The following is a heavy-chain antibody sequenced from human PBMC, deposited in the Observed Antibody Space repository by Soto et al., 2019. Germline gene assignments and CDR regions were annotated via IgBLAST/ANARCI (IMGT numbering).Heavy chain of an antibody. CDR1: GGSISSSSYY. CDR3: ARSGTGYYDFWSGYYSRPYTTPYGMDV. Sequence: PSETLSLTCTVSGGSISSSSYYWGWIRQPPGKGLEWIGSIYYSGSTYYNPSLKSRVTISVDTSKNQFSLKLSSVTAADTAVYYCARSGTGYYDFWSGYYSRPYTTPYGMDVWGQGTTVTVSS. V-gene: IGHV4-39*01. CDR2: IYYSGST. J-gene: IGHJ6*02. D-gene: IGHD3-3*01.